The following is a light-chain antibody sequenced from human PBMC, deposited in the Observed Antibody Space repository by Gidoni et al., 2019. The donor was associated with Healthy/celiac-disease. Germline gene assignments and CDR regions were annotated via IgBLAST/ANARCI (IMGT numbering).Light chain of an antibody. Sequence: DIQMTQSPSSLSASVGDRVTITCRASQSMSSYLNWYQQKPGKAPKLLIYAASSLKSGVPSRFSGSGSGTDFTLTISSLQPEDFATYYCQQSYSTPPGITFGGXTKVEIK. CDR2: AAS. V-gene: IGKV1-39*01. CDR3: QQSYSTPPGIT. J-gene: IGKJ4*01. CDR1: QSMSSY.